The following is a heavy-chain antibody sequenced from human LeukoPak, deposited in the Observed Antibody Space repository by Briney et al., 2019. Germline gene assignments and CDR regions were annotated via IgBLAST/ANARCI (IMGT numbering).Heavy chain of an antibody. CDR1: RYTLRTTG. Sequence: GGSLRSSCAAPRYTLRTTGTTSGGQAPGKGLEWVSTISGSGRSTYYADSVKGRFTISTDNSKNTLYLQMNSLRPQDTPVYNFVTPQEPIAMSGHDYGRQGTLVTVSS. V-gene: IGHV3-23*01. D-gene: IGHD5-18*01. CDR2: ISGSGRST. CDR3: VTPQEPIAMSGHDY. J-gene: IGHJ4*02.